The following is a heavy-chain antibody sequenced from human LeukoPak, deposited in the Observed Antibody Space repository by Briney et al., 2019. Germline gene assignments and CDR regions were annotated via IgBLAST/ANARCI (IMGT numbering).Heavy chain of an antibody. V-gene: IGHV4-59*01. CDR2: MYNSGST. Sequence: PSETLSLTCAVFGGSFSGSYWSWIRQPPGKGLEWIAYMYNSGSTNYNPSLKSRVTISIDTAKNQFSLKLSSLTAADTAIYYCARGIDSYGDYGYGGWGILVTVSA. J-gene: IGHJ4*02. CDR1: GGSFSGSY. CDR3: ARGIDSYGDYGY. D-gene: IGHD4-17*01.